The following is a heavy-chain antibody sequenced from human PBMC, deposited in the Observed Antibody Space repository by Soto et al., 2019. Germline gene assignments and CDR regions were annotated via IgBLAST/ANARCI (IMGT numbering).Heavy chain of an antibody. D-gene: IGHD2-15*01. CDR1: GFSVGAHG. CDR3: VRGKSDLEKHCLGDICYSPYYFDF. J-gene: IGHJ4*02. Sequence: EVQLVASGGSLVQPGGSLTLSCTVSGFSVGAHGMDWVRQPSGQGLEWLSYMSRSGTTIYHADSVEGRFTVSRDVGKNSLYRRRTGLRVEETALYYCVRGKSDLEKHCLGDICYSPYYFDFWGQGALVTVSS. CDR2: MSRSGTTI. V-gene: IGHV3-48*01.